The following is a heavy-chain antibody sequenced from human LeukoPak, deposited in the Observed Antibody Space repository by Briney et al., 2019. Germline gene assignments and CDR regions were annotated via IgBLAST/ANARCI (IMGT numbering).Heavy chain of an antibody. CDR3: ARHYYSSSDYFHFDY. CDR2: IYYSGST. CDR1: GGSISGFY. Sequence: SETLSLTCTVSGGSISGFYWSWVRQPPGKGLQYIGYIYYSGSTNYNPSLKSRLTISVDTSKNQFSLRLSSVTAADTAVYYCARHYYSSSDYFHFDYWGPGTLVTVSS. J-gene: IGHJ4*02. D-gene: IGHD3-22*01. V-gene: IGHV4-59*08.